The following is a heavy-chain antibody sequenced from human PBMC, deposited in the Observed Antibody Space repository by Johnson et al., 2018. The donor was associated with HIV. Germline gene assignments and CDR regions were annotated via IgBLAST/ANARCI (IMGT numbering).Heavy chain of an antibody. J-gene: IGHJ3*02. Sequence: QVQLVESGGGVVQPGRSLRLSCAASGFTFSSYGMHWVRQAPGKGLEWVAVISYDGSNKYYADSVKGRFTISRDNSKNTLYLQMNSLRAEDTAVYYCVGGWDAFDIWGQGTMVTVSS. CDR2: ISYDGSNK. CDR1: GFTFSSYG. CDR3: VGGWDAFDI. D-gene: IGHD3-16*01. V-gene: IGHV3-30*03.